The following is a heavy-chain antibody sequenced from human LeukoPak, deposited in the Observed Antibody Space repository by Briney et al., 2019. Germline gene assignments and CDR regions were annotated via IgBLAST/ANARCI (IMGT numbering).Heavy chain of an antibody. CDR3: AKRGSIFGKKNWFDP. V-gene: IGHV3-30*02. Sequence: GGSLRLSCAASGFTFSSYGMHWVRQAPGKGLEWVAVIWYDGSNKYYADSVKGRFTISRDNSKNTLYLQMNSLRAEDTAVYYCAKRGSIFGKKNWFDPWGQGTLVTVSS. D-gene: IGHD3-10*02. CDR1: GFTFSSYG. J-gene: IGHJ5*02. CDR2: IWYDGSNK.